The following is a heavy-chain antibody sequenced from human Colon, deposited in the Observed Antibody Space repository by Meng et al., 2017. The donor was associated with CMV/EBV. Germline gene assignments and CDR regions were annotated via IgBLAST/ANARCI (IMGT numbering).Heavy chain of an antibody. J-gene: IGHJ4*02. D-gene: IGHD1-26*01. Sequence: VEDVAEVKKPWALCKVSCKASGTTVPGYFMDWVRQAPGQGLEWMGSINPNSGGTNYAQKFQGRVTMTRDTSINTAYMELSRLRSDDTAVYYCATVSGGDFDYWGQGTLVTVSS. CDR2: INPNSGGT. CDR1: GTTVPGYF. V-gene: IGHV1-2*02. CDR3: ATVSGGDFDY.